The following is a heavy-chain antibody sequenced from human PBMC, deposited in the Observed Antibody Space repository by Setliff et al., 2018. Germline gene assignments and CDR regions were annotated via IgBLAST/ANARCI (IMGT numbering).Heavy chain of an antibody. CDR3: ARDITLNTIRGGGMDV. CDR2: ISTSGNTV. J-gene: IGHJ6*03. Sequence: GGSLRLSCAASGFTFSSYALHWVRQAPGKGLEWVSYISTSGNTVDYAASVKGRFSISRDNAKNVLYLEMNSLRAEDTAVYYWARDITLNTIRGGGMDVWGKGTTVTVSS. CDR1: GFTFSSYA. V-gene: IGHV3-48*04. D-gene: IGHD3-10*01.